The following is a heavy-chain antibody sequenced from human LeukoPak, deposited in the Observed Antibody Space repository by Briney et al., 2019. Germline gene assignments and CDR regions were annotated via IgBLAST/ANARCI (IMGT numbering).Heavy chain of an antibody. D-gene: IGHD6-19*01. CDR3: AREAVGTRGYSSESRRNAFDI. CDR2: IYTSGST. CDR1: GGSISSGSYY. V-gene: IGHV4-61*02. Sequence: SQTLSLTCTVSGGSISSGSYYWSWIRQPAGKGLEWIGRIYTSGSTNYNPSLKSRVTISVDTSKNQFSLKLSSVTAADTAVYYCAREAVGTRGYSSESRRNAFDIWGQGTMVTVSS. J-gene: IGHJ3*02.